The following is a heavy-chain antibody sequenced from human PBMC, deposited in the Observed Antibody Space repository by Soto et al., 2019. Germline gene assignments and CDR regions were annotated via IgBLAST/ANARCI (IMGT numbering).Heavy chain of an antibody. CDR1: GGTFSSYA. D-gene: IGHD6-13*01. CDR3: AIGAAGRSVDY. Sequence: SVKVSCKAAGGTFSSYAISWVLQAPGQGLEWMGGIIPIFGTGNYAQKFQGRVTITADKSTSTAYMELSSLRSEDTAVYYCAIGAAGRSVDYWGQGTLVTVSS. CDR2: IIPIFGTG. V-gene: IGHV1-69*06. J-gene: IGHJ4*02.